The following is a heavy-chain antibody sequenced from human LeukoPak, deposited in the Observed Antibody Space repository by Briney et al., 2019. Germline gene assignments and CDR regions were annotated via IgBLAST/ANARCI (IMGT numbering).Heavy chain of an antibody. CDR1: GYTFTGYY. Sequence: ASVKVSCKASGYTFTGYYMHWVRQALGQGLEWMGWINPNSGGTNYAQKFQGRVTMTRDTSISTAYMELSRLRSDDTAVYYCARGQDDILTGHDYWGQGTLVTVSS. V-gene: IGHV1-2*02. J-gene: IGHJ4*02. CDR3: ARGQDDILTGHDY. CDR2: INPNSGGT. D-gene: IGHD3-9*01.